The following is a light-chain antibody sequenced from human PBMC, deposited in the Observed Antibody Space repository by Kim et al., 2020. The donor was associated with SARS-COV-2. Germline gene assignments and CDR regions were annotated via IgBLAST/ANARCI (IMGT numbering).Light chain of an antibody. CDR3: QHRYNWPVT. Sequence: EIVLTQSPATLSLSPGERATLSCWASESVSSSLAWYQQKHGQAPRLLIYDASRRATGVPARFSASGSGTDFTLTISGLEPEDVAVYYCQHRYNWPVTFGGGTKVDIK. V-gene: IGKV3-11*01. CDR1: ESVSSS. CDR2: DAS. J-gene: IGKJ4*01.